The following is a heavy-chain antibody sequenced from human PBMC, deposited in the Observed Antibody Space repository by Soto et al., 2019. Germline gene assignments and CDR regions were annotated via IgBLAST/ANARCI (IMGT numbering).Heavy chain of an antibody. Sequence: QVQLVESGGGLVKPGGSLRLSCAASGFTFSDYYMSWVRQAPGKGLEWISFISSGGSTIYYAESVKGRFTISRDNAKNSLYLEMNSLRAEDTALYYCAREFHYNYMDVWGKGTTVTVSS. V-gene: IGHV3-11*01. J-gene: IGHJ6*03. CDR1: GFTFSDYY. CDR3: AREFHYNYMDV. CDR2: ISSGGSTI. D-gene: IGHD2-21*01.